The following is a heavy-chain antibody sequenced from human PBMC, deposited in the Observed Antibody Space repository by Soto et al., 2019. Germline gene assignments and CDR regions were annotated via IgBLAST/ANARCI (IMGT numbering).Heavy chain of an antibody. J-gene: IGHJ3*01. CDR2: MFHSGRT. V-gene: IGHV4-59*01. CDR1: GDSISSYF. CDR3: AKAVKYYDSTGYDAFAV. D-gene: IGHD3-22*01. Sequence: PSETLSLTCTVSGDSISSYFWTWIRQPPGKALEWIGYMFHSGRTNYNPSLTSRVTMSADTSNYQFSLTLTSVTAADTAVYYCAKAVKYYDSTGYDAFAVWGQGIMVTVSS.